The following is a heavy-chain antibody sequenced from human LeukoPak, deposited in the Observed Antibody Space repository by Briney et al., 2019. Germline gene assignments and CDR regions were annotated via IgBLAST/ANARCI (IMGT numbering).Heavy chain of an antibody. J-gene: IGHJ6*02. D-gene: IGHD3-22*01. V-gene: IGHV4-34*01. Sequence: SETLSLTCAVYGGSFSGYYWSWIRQPPGKGLAWIGEINHSGSTNYNPSLKSRVTISVDTSKNQFSLKLSSVTAADTAVYYCARGSFHYYDSSGKRGHYYYSYGMDVWGQGTTVTVSS. CDR2: INHSGST. CDR1: GGSFSGYY. CDR3: ARGSFHYYDSSGKRGHYYYSYGMDV.